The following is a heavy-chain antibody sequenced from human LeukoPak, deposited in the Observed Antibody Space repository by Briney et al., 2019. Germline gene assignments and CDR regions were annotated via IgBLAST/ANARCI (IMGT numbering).Heavy chain of an antibody. CDR1: GFTFNNYA. CDR2: ISGSGGST. D-gene: IGHD3-22*01. V-gene: IGHV3-23*01. J-gene: IGHJ4*02. Sequence: GGSLRLSCVASGFTFNNYAMSWVRQAPGKGLEWVSSISGSGGSTHHVDSVKGRFTISRDKTKNTLYLQMNSLRAEDTAVYYCAKSSYYDASGYYREYYFDSWGQGTLVTVSS. CDR3: AKSSYYDASGYYREYYFDS.